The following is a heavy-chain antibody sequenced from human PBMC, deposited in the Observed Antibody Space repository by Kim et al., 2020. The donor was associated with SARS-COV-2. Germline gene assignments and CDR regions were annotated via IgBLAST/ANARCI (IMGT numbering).Heavy chain of an antibody. J-gene: IGHJ4*02. CDR2: IYYSGST. V-gene: IGHV4-39*01. Sequence: SETLSLTCTVSGGSISSSSYYWGWIRQPPGKGLAWIGSIYYSGSTYYNPSLKSRVTISVDTSKNQFSLKLSSVTAADTAVYYCARPAGVVVIQDWGQGTLVTVSS. CDR3: ARPAGVVVIQD. D-gene: IGHD2-21*01. CDR1: GGSISSSSYY.